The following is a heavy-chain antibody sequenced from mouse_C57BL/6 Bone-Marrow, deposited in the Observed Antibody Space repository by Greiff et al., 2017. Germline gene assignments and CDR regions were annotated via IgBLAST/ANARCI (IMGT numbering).Heavy chain of an antibody. D-gene: IGHD1-1*01. Sequence: KQRPGQGLEWIGRIHSSDSDTNYNQKFKGKATLTVDKSSSTAYMQLSSLTSDDSAVYYCAIPITFDYWGQGTTLTVSS. CDR3: AIPITFDY. CDR2: IHSSDSDT. V-gene: IGHV1-74*01. J-gene: IGHJ2*01.